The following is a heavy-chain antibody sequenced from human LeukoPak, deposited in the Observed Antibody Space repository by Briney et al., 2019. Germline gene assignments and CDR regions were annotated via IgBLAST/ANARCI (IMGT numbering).Heavy chain of an antibody. CDR3: ARDIGGNSADYYLDS. CDR2: ISYDGRDE. CDR1: GFTFRTYA. Sequence: GGSLRLSCAASGFTFRTYAMHWVRQAPGKGLEWVAVISYDGRDEHYADSVKGRFTISRGNSKNTLYLQMNNLRAEDAAVYYCARDIGGNSADYYLDSWGQGTLVTVSS. V-gene: IGHV3-30*01. D-gene: IGHD4-23*01. J-gene: IGHJ4*02.